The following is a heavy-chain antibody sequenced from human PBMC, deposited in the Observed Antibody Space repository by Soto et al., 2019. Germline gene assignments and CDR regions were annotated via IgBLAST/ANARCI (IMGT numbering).Heavy chain of an antibody. CDR2: IYYSGST. Sequence: PSETLSLTCTVSGGSISSYYWSWIRQPPGKGLEWIGYIYYSGSTNYNPSHKSRDNISVDTSKNQFSLKLSSVTAADTAVYYCARRWGSAADYWGQGTLVTVSS. V-gene: IGHV4-59*08. CDR3: ARRWGSAADY. CDR1: GGSISSYY. J-gene: IGHJ4*02. D-gene: IGHD2-15*01.